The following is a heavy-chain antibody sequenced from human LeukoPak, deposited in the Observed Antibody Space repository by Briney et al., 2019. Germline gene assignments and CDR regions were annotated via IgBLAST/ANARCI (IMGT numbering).Heavy chain of an antibody. CDR1: GFSFSSYC. CDR2: IKEDGSEK. J-gene: IGHJ4*02. V-gene: IGHV3-7*01. D-gene: IGHD1-20*01. Sequence: GGSLRLSCAASGFSFSSYCMSWVRQAPGKGLEWVANIKEDGSEKYYVDSVKGRFTISRDDAKNSLYLQMSSLRGDDTAVYYCARNNWNDPFDYWGQGTLVTVSS. CDR3: ARNNWNDPFDY.